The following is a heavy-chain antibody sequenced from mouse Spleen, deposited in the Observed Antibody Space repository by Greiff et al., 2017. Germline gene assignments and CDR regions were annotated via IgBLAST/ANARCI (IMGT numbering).Heavy chain of an antibody. D-gene: IGHD4-1*02. CDR1: GYSITSGYD. J-gene: IGHJ2*01. CDR3: ARAQLGPFDY. Sequence: EVKLEESGPGMVKPSQSLSLTCTVTGYSITSGYDWHWIRHFPGNKLEWMGYISYSGSTNYNPSLKSRISITHDTSKNHFFLKLNSVTTEDTATYYCARAQLGPFDYWGQGTTLTVSS. V-gene: IGHV3-1*01. CDR2: ISYSGST.